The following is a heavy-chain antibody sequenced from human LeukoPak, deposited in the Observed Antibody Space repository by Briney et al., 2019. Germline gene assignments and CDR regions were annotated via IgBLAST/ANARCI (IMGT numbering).Heavy chain of an antibody. Sequence: PGGSLRLSCAVSGRTFSNYWMYWVRQAPGKGLVWVSKIKSDGNITNYADPVKGRFTISRDNAKNTLFMQMNSLRAEDTAVYYCGRSGDFWSGSGVAYWGQGTLVTVSS. CDR1: GRTFSNYW. D-gene: IGHD3-3*01. V-gene: IGHV3-74*01. CDR2: IKSDGNIT. J-gene: IGHJ4*02. CDR3: GRSGDFWSGSGVAY.